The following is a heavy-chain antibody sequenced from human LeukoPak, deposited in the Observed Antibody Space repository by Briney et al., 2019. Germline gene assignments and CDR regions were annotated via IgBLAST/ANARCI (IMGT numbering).Heavy chain of an antibody. V-gene: IGHV1-69*06. CDR1: GGTFSSYA. J-gene: IGHJ6*03. CDR3: ARDFGSGSYDYYYYYMDV. Sequence: SVKVSCKASGGTFSSYAISWVRQAPGQGLEWMGGIIPIFGTANYAQKFQGRVTITADKSTSTAYMELSSLRSEDTAVYYCARDFGSGSYDYYYYYMDVWGKGTTVTVSS. D-gene: IGHD3-10*01. CDR2: IIPIFGTA.